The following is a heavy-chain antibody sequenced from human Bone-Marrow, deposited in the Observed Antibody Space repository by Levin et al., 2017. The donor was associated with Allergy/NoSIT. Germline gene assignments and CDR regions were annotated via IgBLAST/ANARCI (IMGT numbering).Heavy chain of an antibody. Sequence: SCAASAFTFSSDRMHWVRQAPGKGLVWVARISSDGSSATYADSVKGRFTISRDNARNTLYLQMNSLRPEDTAVYFCAGDTRALGDYWGQGTLVTVSS. J-gene: IGHJ4*02. V-gene: IGHV3-74*01. CDR3: AGDTRALGDY. CDR1: AFTFSSDR. CDR2: ISSDGSSA. D-gene: IGHD3-16*01.